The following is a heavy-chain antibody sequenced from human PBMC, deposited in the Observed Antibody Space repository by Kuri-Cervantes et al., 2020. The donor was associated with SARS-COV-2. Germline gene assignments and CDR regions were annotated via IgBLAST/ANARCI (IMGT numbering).Heavy chain of an antibody. CDR2: IIPIFGTA. V-gene: IGHV1-69*13. CDR3: ARGAVAGEWGFDY. CDR1: GGTFSSYA. Sequence: SVKVSCKASGGTFSSYAISWVRQAPGQGLEWMGGIIPIFGTANYAQKFQGRVTITANESTSTAYMELSSLRSEDTAVYYCARGAVAGEWGFDYWGQRTLVTVSS. J-gene: IGHJ4*02. D-gene: IGHD6-19*01.